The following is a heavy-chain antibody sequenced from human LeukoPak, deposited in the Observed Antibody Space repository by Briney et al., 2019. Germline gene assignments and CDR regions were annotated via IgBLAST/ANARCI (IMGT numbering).Heavy chain of an antibody. V-gene: IGHV1-46*01. D-gene: IGHD3-22*01. Sequence: ASVKVSCKASGYTFTSYYMHWVRQAPGQGLEWMGIINPSGGSTSYAQKFQGRVTMTRDMSTSTVYMELSSLRSEDTAVYYCAREGTYYYDNSGLYFDYWGQGTLVTVSS. CDR2: INPSGGST. J-gene: IGHJ4*02. CDR1: GYTFTSYY. CDR3: AREGTYYYDNSGLYFDY.